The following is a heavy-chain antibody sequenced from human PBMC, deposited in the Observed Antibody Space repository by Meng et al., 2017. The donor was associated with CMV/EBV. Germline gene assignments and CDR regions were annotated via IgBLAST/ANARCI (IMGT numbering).Heavy chain of an antibody. D-gene: IGHD3-3*01. CDR1: GYTFTGYY. V-gene: IGHV1-2*02. J-gene: IGHJ6*02. CDR3: ASLYYDFWSGYWGNYYYGMDV. CDR2: INPNSGGT. Sequence: ASVKVSCKASGYTFTGYYMHWVRQAPGQGLEWMGWINPNSGGTNYAQKFQGRATMTRDTSISTAYMELSRLRSDDTAVYYCASLYYDFWSGYWGNYYYGMDVWGQGTTVTVSS.